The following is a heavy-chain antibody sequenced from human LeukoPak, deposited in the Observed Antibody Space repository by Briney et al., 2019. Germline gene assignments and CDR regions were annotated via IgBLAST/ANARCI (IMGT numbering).Heavy chain of an antibody. CDR1: GYTFTSYG. J-gene: IGHJ4*02. CDR3: ARDNYYDSSGLLDY. D-gene: IGHD3-22*01. V-gene: IGHV1-18*01. Sequence: ASVKVSCKASGYTFTSYGISWVRQAPGQGLEWMGWISAYNGNTNYAQKLQGRVTMTTDTSTSTACMELRSLRSDDTAVYYCARDNYYDSSGLLDYWGQGTLVTVSS. CDR2: ISAYNGNT.